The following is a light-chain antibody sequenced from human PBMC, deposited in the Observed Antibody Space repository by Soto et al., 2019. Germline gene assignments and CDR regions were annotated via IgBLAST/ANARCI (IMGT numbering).Light chain of an antibody. CDR3: QQYNSYWT. CDR1: QSINNW. Sequence: DIQMTQSPSTQSASVGERVTITCRASQSINNWLAWYQQKPGKAPKLLIYKASSLERGVPSRFSGSGSGTEFTLTISSLQHDDFATYYCQQYNSYWTFGQGTKVEIK. V-gene: IGKV1-5*03. CDR2: KAS. J-gene: IGKJ1*01.